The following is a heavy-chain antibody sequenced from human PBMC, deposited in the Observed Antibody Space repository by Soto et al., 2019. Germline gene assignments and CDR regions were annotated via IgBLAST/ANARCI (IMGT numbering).Heavy chain of an antibody. CDR2: ISGGGGST. CDR1: GFIFSSYA. CDR3: ASACYGSGSYWRFEY. D-gene: IGHD3-10*01. V-gene: IGHV3-23*01. Sequence: EVQLLESGGGLVQPGGSLRLSCAASGFIFSSYALNWVRQAPGKGLEWGSSISGGGGSTNYADSVKGRFTISRGKSKNTLYLQLNSLRAEDTALYYCASACYGSGSYWRFEYWGQGTLVTVSS. J-gene: IGHJ4*02.